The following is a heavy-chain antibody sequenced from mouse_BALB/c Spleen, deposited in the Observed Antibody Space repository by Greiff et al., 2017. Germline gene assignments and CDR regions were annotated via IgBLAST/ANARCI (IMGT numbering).Heavy chain of an antibody. D-gene: IGHD2-2*01. CDR3: ARPPIYYGYGGAY. V-gene: IGHV14-3*02. Sequence: EVHLVESGAELVKPGASVKLSCTASGFNIKDTYMHWVKQRPEQGLEWIGRIDPANGNTKYDPKFQGKATITADTSSNTAYLQLSSLTSEDTAVYYCARPPIYYGYGGAYWGQGTLVTVSA. CDR1: GFNIKDTY. J-gene: IGHJ3*01. CDR2: IDPANGNT.